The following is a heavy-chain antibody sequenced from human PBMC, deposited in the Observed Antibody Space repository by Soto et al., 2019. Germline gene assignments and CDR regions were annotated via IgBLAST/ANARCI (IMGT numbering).Heavy chain of an antibody. CDR2: ISAYNGNT. D-gene: IGHD3-3*01. Sequence: ASVKVSCKASGYTFTSYGISWVRQAPGQGLEWMGWISAYNGNTNYAQKLQGRVTMTTDTSTSTAYMERRSLRSDDTAGYYCAGVRGGSGYHSRIYYYYMDVWGKGTTVTVSS. V-gene: IGHV1-18*01. CDR1: GYTFTSYG. J-gene: IGHJ6*03. CDR3: AGVRGGSGYHSRIYYYYMDV.